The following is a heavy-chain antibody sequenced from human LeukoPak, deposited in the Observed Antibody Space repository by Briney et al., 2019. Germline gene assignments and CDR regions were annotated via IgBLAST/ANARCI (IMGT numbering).Heavy chain of an antibody. CDR1: EYTFTSYA. CDR3: ARDRAPKTVTSEVDAFDI. J-gene: IGHJ3*02. Sequence: ASVKVSCKASEYTFTSYAIHWVRQAPGQRLEWMGWINAGNGNTKYSQEFQDRVTITRDTSATTAYMELSSLRSEDMAVYYCARDRAPKTVTSEVDAFDIWGQGTMVTVSS. CDR2: INAGNGNT. D-gene: IGHD4-17*01. V-gene: IGHV1-3*03.